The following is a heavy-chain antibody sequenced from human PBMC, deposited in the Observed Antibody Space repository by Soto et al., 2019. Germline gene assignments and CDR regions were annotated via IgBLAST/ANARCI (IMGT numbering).Heavy chain of an antibody. V-gene: IGHV1-2*04. CDR2: INPNSGGA. J-gene: IGHJ4*02. CDR3: ASESHSSSWYTSTSGSGTLGY. Sequence: GASVKVSCKASGYTFTGYYMHWVRQAPGQGLEWMGWINPNSGGANYAQKFQGWVTMTRDTSISTAYMELSRLRSDDTAVYYCASESHSSSWYTSTSGSGTLGYWGQGTLVTVS. D-gene: IGHD6-13*01. CDR1: GYTFTGYY.